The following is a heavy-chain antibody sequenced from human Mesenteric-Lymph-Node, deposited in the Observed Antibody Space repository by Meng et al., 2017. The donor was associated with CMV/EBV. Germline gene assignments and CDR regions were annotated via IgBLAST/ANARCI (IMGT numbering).Heavy chain of an antibody. D-gene: IGHD3-3*01. CDR3: ARLPRRGTIFGVVMTRLGY. V-gene: IGHV3-74*01. Sequence: GESLKISCAVSGFTFSNYWMHWVRQAPGKGLEWVSRIESDGSSIRYADSVKGRFTVSRDNAKNTVYLQMNSLRGEDTAVYYCARLPRRGTIFGVVMTRLGYWGQGTLVTVSS. CDR1: GFTFSNYW. CDR2: IESDGSSI. J-gene: IGHJ4*02.